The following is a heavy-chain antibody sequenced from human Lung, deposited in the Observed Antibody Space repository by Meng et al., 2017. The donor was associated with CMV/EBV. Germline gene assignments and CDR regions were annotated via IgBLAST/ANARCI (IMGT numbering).Heavy chain of an antibody. CDR3: AKDLRPRYNWNYDYYYGMDV. CDR1: GFTFDDYA. CDR2: ISWNSGSI. Sequence: GGSXRLXCAASGFTFDDYAMHWVRQAPGKGLEWVSGISWNSGSIGYADSVKGRFTISRDNAKNSLYLQMNSLRAEDTALYYCAKDLRPRYNWNYDYYYGMDVXGQGTTVTVSS. D-gene: IGHD1-20*01. V-gene: IGHV3-9*01. J-gene: IGHJ6*02.